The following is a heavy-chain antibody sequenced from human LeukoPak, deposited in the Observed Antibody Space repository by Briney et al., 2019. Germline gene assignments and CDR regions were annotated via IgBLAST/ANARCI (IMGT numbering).Heavy chain of an antibody. CDR1: GLIFSNYE. V-gene: IGHV3-48*03. CDR2: ISSSGTTT. CDR3: ARLKVTTEYYYNMDV. D-gene: IGHD1-14*01. J-gene: IGHJ6*02. Sequence: GGSLRLSCAASGLIFSNYEMNCVRQAPGKGLEWVSYISSSGTTTYYADSVKGRFTISRDNAKNSPYLQMNSLRAEDTAVYLCARLKVTTEYYYNMDVWGQGTTVTVSS.